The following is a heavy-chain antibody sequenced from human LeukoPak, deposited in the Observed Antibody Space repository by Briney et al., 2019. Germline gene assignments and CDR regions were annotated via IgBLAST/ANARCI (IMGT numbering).Heavy chain of an antibody. V-gene: IGHV6-1*01. CDR3: ARDPGTVVTREDYFDY. Sequence: SQTLSLTCAISGDSVSSNSAALNWIRQSPSRGLEWLGRTYYRSKWYNDYAVSVKSRITINPDTSKNQFSLQLNSVTPEDTAVYYCARDPGTVVTREDYFDYWGQGTLVTVSS. J-gene: IGHJ4*02. CDR2: TYYRSKWYN. D-gene: IGHD2-21*02. CDR1: GDSVSSNSAA.